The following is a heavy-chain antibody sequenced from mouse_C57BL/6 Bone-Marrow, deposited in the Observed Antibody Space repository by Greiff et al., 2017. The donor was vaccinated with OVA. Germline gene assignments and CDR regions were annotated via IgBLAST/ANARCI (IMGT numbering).Heavy chain of an antibody. CDR2: INPSTGGT. D-gene: IGHD2-4*01. CDR1: GYSFTGYY. J-gene: IGHJ2*01. V-gene: IGHV1-42*01. Sequence: VQLQQSGPELVKPGASVKISCKASGYSFTGYYMNWVKQSPEKSLEWIGEINPSTGGTTYNQKFKAKATLTVDKSSSTAYMQLKSLTSEDSAVYYCARDDYDLFDYWGQGTTLTVSS. CDR3: ARDDYDLFDY.